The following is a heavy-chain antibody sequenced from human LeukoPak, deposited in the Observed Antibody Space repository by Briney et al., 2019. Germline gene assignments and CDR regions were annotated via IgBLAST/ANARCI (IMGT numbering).Heavy chain of an antibody. CDR2: IYHSGST. J-gene: IGHJ5*02. D-gene: IGHD4-17*01. CDR3: ARYYGDYRNWFDP. Sequence: SQTLSLTGAVSSGSISSGGYSWSWIRQPPGKGLEGIGYIYHSGSTYYNPSLKSRVTISVDRSKNQFSLKLSSVTAADTAVYYCARYYGDYRNWFDPWGQGTLVTVSS. CDR1: SGSISSGGYS. V-gene: IGHV4-30-2*01.